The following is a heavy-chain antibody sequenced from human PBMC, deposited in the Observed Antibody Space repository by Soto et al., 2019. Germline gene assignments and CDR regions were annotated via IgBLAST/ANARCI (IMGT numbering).Heavy chain of an antibody. J-gene: IGHJ6*04. V-gene: IGHV1-18*01. Sequence: ASVKVSCKASGYTLSSYSINWVRHPLRQRLEWLGWISPYDGNTKYAQILQGRVSMTTDTSTKTAYMEVRSLRSDDTAVYYCARGGYYYSRGSRNYHYYGMNDGGKGTTVTVSS. CDR3: ARGGYYYSRGSRNYHYYGMND. CDR1: GYTLSSYS. D-gene: IGHD3-3*01. CDR2: ISPYDGNT.